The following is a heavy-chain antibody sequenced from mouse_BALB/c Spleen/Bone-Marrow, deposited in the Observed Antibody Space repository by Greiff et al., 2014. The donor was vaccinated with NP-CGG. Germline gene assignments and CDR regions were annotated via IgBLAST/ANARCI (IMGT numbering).Heavy chain of an antibody. Sequence: VQLQQSGAELVKPGASVKLSCTASGFNIKDTYMHWVKQRPEQGLEWIGRIDPANGNTKYDPKFQGKATMTADTSSNTAYLQLSSLTSEDTAVYYCAIHYYGSSGFAYWGQGTQVTVSA. CDR1: GFNIKDTY. J-gene: IGHJ3*01. CDR3: AIHYYGSSGFAY. V-gene: IGHV14-3*02. CDR2: IDPANGNT. D-gene: IGHD1-1*01.